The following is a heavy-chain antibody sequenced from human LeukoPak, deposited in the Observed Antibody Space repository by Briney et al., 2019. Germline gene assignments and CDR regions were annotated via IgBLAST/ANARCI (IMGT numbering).Heavy chain of an antibody. V-gene: IGHV4-59*01. J-gene: IGHJ5*02. D-gene: IGHD6-19*01. CDR3: ARPNKGWYGNWFDP. CDR1: GGSISSYY. Sequence: SETLSLTYTVSGGSISSYYWSWIRQPPGKGLEWIGYIYYSGSTNYNPSLKSRVTISVDTSKNQFSLKLSSVTAADTAVYYCARPNKGWYGNWFDPWGQGTLVTVSS. CDR2: IYYSGST.